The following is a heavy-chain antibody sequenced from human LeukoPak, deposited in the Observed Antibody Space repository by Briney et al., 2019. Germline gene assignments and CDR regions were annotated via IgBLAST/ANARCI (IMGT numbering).Heavy chain of an antibody. CDR2: ISYDGSNK. J-gene: IGHJ5*02. CDR3: ARSSTSFNWFDP. Sequence: GRSLRLSCAASGFTFSSYAMHWVRQAPGKGLEWVAVISYDGSNKYYADSVKGRFTISRDNSKNTLYLQMNSLRAEDTAVYYCARSSTSFNWFDPWGQGTLVTVSS. V-gene: IGHV3-30-3*01. CDR1: GFTFSSYA. D-gene: IGHD2-2*01.